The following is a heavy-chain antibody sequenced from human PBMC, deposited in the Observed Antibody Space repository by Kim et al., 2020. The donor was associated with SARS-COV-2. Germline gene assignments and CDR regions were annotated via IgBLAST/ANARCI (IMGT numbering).Heavy chain of an antibody. CDR1: GFTFTSSA. CDR3: AAFRPNFPMKADAFDI. Sequence: SVKVSCKASGFTFTSSAVQWVRQARGQRLEWIGWIVVGSGNTNYAQKFQERVTITRDMSTSTAYMELSSLRSEDTAVYYCAAFRPNFPMKADAFDIWGQGTMVTVSS. J-gene: IGHJ3*02. D-gene: IGHD3-22*01. CDR2: IVVGSGNT. V-gene: IGHV1-58*01.